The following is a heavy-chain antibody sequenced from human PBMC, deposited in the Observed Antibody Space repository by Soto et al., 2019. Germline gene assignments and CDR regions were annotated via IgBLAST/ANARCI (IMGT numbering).Heavy chain of an antibody. CDR1: GYTLTELS. CDR2: FDPEDGET. Sequence: ASVKVSCKVSGYTLTELSMHWVRQAPGKGLEWMGGFDPEDGETIYAQKFQGRVTMTEDTSTDTAYMELSSLRSEDTAVYYCATDYYGSGSYYNVPYYGMDVWGQGPRSTVPS. V-gene: IGHV1-24*01. D-gene: IGHD3-10*01. J-gene: IGHJ6*02. CDR3: ATDYYGSGSYYNVPYYGMDV.